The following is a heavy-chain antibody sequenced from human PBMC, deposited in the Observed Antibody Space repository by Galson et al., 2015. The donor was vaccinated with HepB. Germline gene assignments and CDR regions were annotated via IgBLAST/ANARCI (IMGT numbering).Heavy chain of an antibody. V-gene: IGHV3-30-3*01. CDR1: GFTFRSYA. Sequence: SLRLSCAASGFTFRSYAMHWVRQAPGKGLEWVAVISYDGSNKCYADSVKGRFTISRDNSKNTLYLQMNSLRAEDTAVYYCARDQSGWGNGDYWGQGTLVAVSS. J-gene: IGHJ4*02. D-gene: IGHD3-16*01. CDR3: ARDQSGWGNGDY. CDR2: ISYDGSNK.